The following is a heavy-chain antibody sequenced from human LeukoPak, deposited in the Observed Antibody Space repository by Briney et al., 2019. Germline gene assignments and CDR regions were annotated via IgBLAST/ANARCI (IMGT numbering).Heavy chain of an antibody. CDR2: ISWGGTTI. D-gene: IGHD3-10*01. CDR3: AREHISYYYGSGSYYSHFDY. J-gene: IGHJ4*02. CDR1: GFNFSDYY. V-gene: IGHV3-11*04. Sequence: PGGSLRLSCAASGFNFSDYYMSWIRQAPGKGLEWVSVISWGGTTIYYAESVKGRFTISRDNAKNSLFLQMNRLRAEDTAVYYCAREHISYYYGSGSYYSHFDYWGQGTLVTVSS.